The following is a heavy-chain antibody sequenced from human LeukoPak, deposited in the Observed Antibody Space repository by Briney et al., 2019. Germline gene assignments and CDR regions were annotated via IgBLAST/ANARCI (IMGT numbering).Heavy chain of an antibody. CDR2: ISYTVTS. V-gene: IGHV4-59*08. CDR3: ARHRGSPYSGIYYYFDY. J-gene: IGHJ4*02. D-gene: IGHD1-26*01. Sequence: SETLSLTCTVSGGSISTYYWSWIRQPPGKGLEWIGYISYTVTSNYNPSLKSRVTISVDTSKNQFSLKLSSVTAADTAVYYCARHRGSPYSGIYYYFDYWAREPWSPSPQ. CDR1: GGSISTYY.